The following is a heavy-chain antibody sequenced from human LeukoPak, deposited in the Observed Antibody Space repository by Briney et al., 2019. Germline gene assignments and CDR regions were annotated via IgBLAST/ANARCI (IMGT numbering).Heavy chain of an antibody. J-gene: IGHJ6*03. V-gene: IGHV4-34*01. D-gene: IGHD2-2*01. CDR2: INHSGST. CDR3: ARSAGYQLLWHYYYYMDV. CDR1: GGSFSGYY. Sequence: SGTLSLTCAVYGGSFSGYYWSWIRQPPGKGLEWIGEINHSGSTNYNPSLKSRVTISVDTSKNQFSLKLSSVTAADTAVYYCARSAGYQLLWHYYYYMDVWGKGTTVTVSS.